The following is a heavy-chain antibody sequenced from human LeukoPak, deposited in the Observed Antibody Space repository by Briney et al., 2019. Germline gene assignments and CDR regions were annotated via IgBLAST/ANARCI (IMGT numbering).Heavy chain of an antibody. V-gene: IGHV4-39*01. CDR2: IYYSGST. CDR1: GCSISSSSYY. D-gene: IGHD5-18*01. CDR3: ARLTPRVDTAMADYYYYDGMDV. Sequence: SETLSLTCTVSGCSISSSSYYWGWIRQPPGKGLEWIGGIYYSGSTYYNPSLKSRVTISVDTSKNQFSLKLSSVTAADTAVYYCARLTPRVDTAMADYYYYDGMDVWGQGTTVTVSS. J-gene: IGHJ6*02.